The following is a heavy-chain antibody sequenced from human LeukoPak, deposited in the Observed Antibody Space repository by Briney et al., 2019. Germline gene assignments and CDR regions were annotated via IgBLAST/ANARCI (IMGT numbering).Heavy chain of an antibody. J-gene: IGHJ5*02. CDR1: GGSISSYY. Sequence: SETLSLTCTVSGGSISSYYWSWIRQPPGKGLEWIGYIYYSGSTNYNPSLKRRVTISVDTSKNQFSLKLSSVTAADTAVYYCAGQRDGYNPWGQGTLVTVSS. D-gene: IGHD5-24*01. CDR3: AGQRDGYNP. CDR2: IYYSGST. V-gene: IGHV4-59*08.